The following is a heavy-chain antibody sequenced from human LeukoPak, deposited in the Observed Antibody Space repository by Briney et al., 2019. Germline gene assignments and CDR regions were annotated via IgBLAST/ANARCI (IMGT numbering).Heavy chain of an antibody. CDR3: ARASPSGSGFYQVY. V-gene: IGHV4-34*01. Sequence: PSETLSLTCGVYGGSFSGYYWSWIRQPPGKGLEWIGDINHSGSTNYNPSLKSRVTILIDTSKNHSSLKLTSVTAADTAVYYCARASPSGSGFYQVYWGQGALVTVSS. D-gene: IGHD3-3*01. J-gene: IGHJ4*02. CDR1: GGSFSGYY. CDR2: INHSGST.